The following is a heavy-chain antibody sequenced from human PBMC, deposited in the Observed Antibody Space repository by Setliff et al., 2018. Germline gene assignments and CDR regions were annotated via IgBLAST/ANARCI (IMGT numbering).Heavy chain of an antibody. Sequence: PSETLSLTCAVSGGSISSSNWWSWVRQPPGKGLEWIGEIYYSGSTYYNPSLKSRVTISVDTSKNQFSLKLSSVTAADTAVYYCARLSPRVVPAAIIDYWGQGTLVTVSS. CDR3: ARLSPRVVPAAIIDY. V-gene: IGHV4-4*02. D-gene: IGHD2-2*01. J-gene: IGHJ4*02. CDR2: IYYSGST. CDR1: GGSISSSNW.